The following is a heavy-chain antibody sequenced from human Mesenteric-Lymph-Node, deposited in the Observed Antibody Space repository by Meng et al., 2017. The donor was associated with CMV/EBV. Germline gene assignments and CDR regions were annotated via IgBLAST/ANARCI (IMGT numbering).Heavy chain of an antibody. Sequence: QVQLQQWGAGPLKPSETLSLTCAVYGGSFSAYYWSWIRQPPGKGLEWIGGINHSGSTNYNPSLKSRITISVDTSKNQFSLKLTSVTAADTAVYFCASLAPLNNTKDKIPSGYWGQGTLVTVSS. CDR1: GGSFSAYY. J-gene: IGHJ4*02. D-gene: IGHD2-2*01. CDR2: INHSGST. CDR3: ASLAPLNNTKDKIPSGY. V-gene: IGHV4-34*01.